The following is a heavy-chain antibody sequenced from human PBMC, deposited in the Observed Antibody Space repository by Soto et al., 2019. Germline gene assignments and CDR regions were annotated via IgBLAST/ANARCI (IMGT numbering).Heavy chain of an antibody. CDR1: GYTFTSYA. V-gene: IGHV1-3*01. Sequence: ASVKVSCKASGYTFTSYAMHWVRQAPGQRLEWMGWINAGNGNTKYSQKFQGRVTITRDTSASTAYMELSSLRSEDTAVYYCARDRSIAAAGTMWFDSWGQGTLVNVSS. J-gene: IGHJ5*01. CDR2: INAGNGNT. D-gene: IGHD6-13*01. CDR3: ARDRSIAAAGTMWFDS.